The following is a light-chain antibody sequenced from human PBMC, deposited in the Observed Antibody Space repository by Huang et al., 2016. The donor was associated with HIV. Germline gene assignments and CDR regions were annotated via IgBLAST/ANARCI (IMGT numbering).Light chain of an antibody. Sequence: DIQMTQSPSSLSASVGDRVIITCRASQSISSYLNWYQQKPGKAPKFLMYATSSLESGVPSMFSGSGSGTNFTLTISTLQPDDFATYYCQQTYSAPITFGQGTRLEIK. CDR3: QQTYSAPIT. J-gene: IGKJ5*01. V-gene: IGKV1-39*01. CDR2: ATS. CDR1: QSISSY.